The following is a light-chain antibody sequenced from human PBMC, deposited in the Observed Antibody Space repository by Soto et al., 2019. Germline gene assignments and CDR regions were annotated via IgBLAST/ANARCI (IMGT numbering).Light chain of an antibody. V-gene: IGKV3-20*01. Sequence: EIVLTQSPGTLSLSPGERATLSCRASQSVSSSYLAWYQQKPCQAPRLLIYGASSKATGIPDRFSGSWSWTDFTLTTSRLEPQDFAVYYCQQYSSSPPLTFGAGTKVEIK. CDR1: QSVSSSY. CDR3: QQYSSSPPLT. J-gene: IGKJ4*01. CDR2: GAS.